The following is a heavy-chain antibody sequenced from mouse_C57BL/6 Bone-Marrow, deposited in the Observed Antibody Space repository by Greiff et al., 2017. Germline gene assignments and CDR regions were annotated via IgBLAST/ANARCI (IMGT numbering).Heavy chain of an antibody. CDR3: ARDYYGNYERFAY. J-gene: IGHJ3*01. Sequence: QVQLKQSGAELARPGASVKLSCKASGYTFTSYGISWVKQRTGQGLEWIGEIYPRSGNTYYNEKFNGKATLTADKSSSTAYMELLSLPSEDSAVYFCARDYYGNYERFAYWGQGTLVTVAA. V-gene: IGHV1-81*01. CDR2: IYPRSGNT. D-gene: IGHD2-1*01. CDR1: GYTFTSYG.